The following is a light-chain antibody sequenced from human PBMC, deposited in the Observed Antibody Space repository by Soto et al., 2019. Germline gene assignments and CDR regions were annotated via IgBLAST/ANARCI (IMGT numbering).Light chain of an antibody. J-gene: IGKJ1*01. Sequence: EIVLTQSTGTLSLSPGETLSISCRSSQSVRRYLAWYQHKPGQAPRLLIYDASNRATGIPDRFSGSGSGTDFTLNITRLEPEDFAVYYCQQNDSSPRTFGQGTKVEIK. V-gene: IGKV3-20*01. CDR2: DAS. CDR3: QQNDSSPRT. CDR1: QSVRRY.